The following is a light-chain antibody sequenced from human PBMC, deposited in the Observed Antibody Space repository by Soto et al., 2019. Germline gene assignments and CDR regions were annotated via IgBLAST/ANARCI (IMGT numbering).Light chain of an antibody. Sequence: QSALTQPASVSGSPGQSITISCTEASNNFATYKLVSWYQQHPGKAPKLLMYEVTKRPAGVSNRFSGSQSGNTASLTISGLQAEDEAEDYCCSYGHPTTMMFGGGTKLTVL. CDR2: EVT. CDR1: SNNFATYKL. J-gene: IGLJ3*02. V-gene: IGLV2-23*02. CDR3: CSYGHPTTMM.